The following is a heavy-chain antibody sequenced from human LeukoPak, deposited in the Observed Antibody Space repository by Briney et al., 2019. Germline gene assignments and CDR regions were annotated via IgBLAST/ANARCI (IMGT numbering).Heavy chain of an antibody. Sequence: GASVKVSCKASGYTFTGYSMHWVRQAPGQGLEWMGWINPNSGGTNYAQKFQGRVTMARDTSISTAYMELSRLKSDDTAVYYCARSRVGSTSSWFDPWGQGTLVTVSS. V-gene: IGHV1-2*02. J-gene: IGHJ5*02. CDR2: INPNSGGT. CDR1: GYTFTGYS. D-gene: IGHD1-26*01. CDR3: ARSRVGSTSSWFDP.